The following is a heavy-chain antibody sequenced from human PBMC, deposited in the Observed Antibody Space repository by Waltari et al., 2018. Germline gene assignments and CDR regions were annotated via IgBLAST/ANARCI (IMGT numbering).Heavy chain of an antibody. J-gene: IGHJ4*02. CDR3: AKVPGGGYGLNFDY. V-gene: IGHV3-23*01. CDR1: GFTFSGYA. D-gene: IGHD6-25*01. Sequence: EVQLLESGGGLVQPGGSLRLACAASGFTFSGYALSWVRQAPGKGLGWVSAISGSGGSTYYADSVKGRFTISRDNSKNTLYLRMNSLRAEDTAVYYCAKVPGGGYGLNFDYWGQGTLVTVSS. CDR2: ISGSGGST.